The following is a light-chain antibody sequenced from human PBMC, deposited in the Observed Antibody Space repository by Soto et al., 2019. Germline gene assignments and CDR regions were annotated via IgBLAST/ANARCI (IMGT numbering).Light chain of an antibody. Sequence: DIQMTQSPSTLSASVGDRVTITCQASQSIGNWLAWYQQKPGKAPELLIYKASTLKSGAPSRLSGSGSETEFSLTISSLQPDDFAASYCQQNNSFPLTFGGGTKVEIK. CDR1: QSIGNW. CDR2: KAS. J-gene: IGKJ4*01. CDR3: QQNNSFPLT. V-gene: IGKV1-5*03.